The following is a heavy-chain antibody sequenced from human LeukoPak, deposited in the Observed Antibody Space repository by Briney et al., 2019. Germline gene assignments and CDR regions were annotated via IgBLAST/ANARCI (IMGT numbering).Heavy chain of an antibody. CDR2: ISYDGSNK. V-gene: IGHV3-30*04. CDR3: ARMPPGTGLFDY. D-gene: IGHD2-2*01. J-gene: IGHJ4*02. CDR1: GFTFSSYA. Sequence: GRSLRLSCAASGFTFSSYAMHWVRQAPGKGLEWMAVISYDGSNKYYTDSVKGRFTISRDNSKNTLFLQMNSLRAEDTAMYYCARMPPGTGLFDYWGQGALVTVSS.